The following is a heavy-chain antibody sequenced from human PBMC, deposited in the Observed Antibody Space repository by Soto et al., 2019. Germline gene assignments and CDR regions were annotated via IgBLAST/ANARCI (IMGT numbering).Heavy chain of an antibody. J-gene: IGHJ4*02. D-gene: IGHD5-12*01. V-gene: IGHV3-23*01. CDR1: GFTFSSYA. Sequence: GGSLRLSCAASGFTFSSYAMSWVRQAPGKGLEWVSAISGSGGSTYYADSVKGRFTISRDNSKNTLYLQMNSLRAEDTAVYYCAKGERGYSGYDYYYFDYWGQGTLVTVSS. CDR3: AKGERGYSGYDYYYFDY. CDR2: ISGSGGST.